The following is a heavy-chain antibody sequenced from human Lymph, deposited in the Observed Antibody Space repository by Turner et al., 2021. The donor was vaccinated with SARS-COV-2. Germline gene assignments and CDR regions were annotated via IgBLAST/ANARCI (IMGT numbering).Heavy chain of an antibody. V-gene: IGHV4-34*01. CDR3: ARGGVDTAMVRYYYYGMDV. Sequence: QVQLQQCGAGLLKSSETLSLPCAVYGGPFSGYYRSWIRQPPGKGLACIGEINHSGSTNYNPSLKSRVTISVDTSKNQFSLKLSSVTAADTAVYYCARGGVDTAMVRYYYYGMDVWGQGTTVTVSS. J-gene: IGHJ6*02. D-gene: IGHD5-18*01. CDR1: GGPFSGYY. CDR2: INHSGST.